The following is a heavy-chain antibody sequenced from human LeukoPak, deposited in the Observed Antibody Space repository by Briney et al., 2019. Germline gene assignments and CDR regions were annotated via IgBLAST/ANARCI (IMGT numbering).Heavy chain of an antibody. CDR1: GFTFSSYW. Sequence: PGGSLRLSCAASGFTFSSYWMSLVRQAPGKGLEWVANIKQDGSEKYYVDSVKGRFTISRDNAKNSLYLQMNSLRAEDTAVYYCASGIAAAHYLNPIFDYWGQGTLVTVSS. D-gene: IGHD6-13*01. CDR2: IKQDGSEK. CDR3: ASGIAAAHYLNPIFDY. J-gene: IGHJ4*02. V-gene: IGHV3-7*01.